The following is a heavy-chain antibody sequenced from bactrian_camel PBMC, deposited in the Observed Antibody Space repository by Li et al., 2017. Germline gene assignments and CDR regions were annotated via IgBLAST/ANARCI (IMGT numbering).Heavy chain of an antibody. Sequence: VQLVESGGGSVQAGGSLTLSCSVSGYTPRDYCVAWFRQVPGKEREGVARIWLGGRSTAYADSVEGRFTISHDNAKNTLYLEMHSLEPEDTAMYFCASDFLPCQLRASEYKYWGQGTQVTVS. V-gene: IGHV3S66*01. CDR2: IWLGGRST. CDR3: ASDFLPCQLRASEYKY. J-gene: IGHJ4*01. CDR1: GYTPRDYC.